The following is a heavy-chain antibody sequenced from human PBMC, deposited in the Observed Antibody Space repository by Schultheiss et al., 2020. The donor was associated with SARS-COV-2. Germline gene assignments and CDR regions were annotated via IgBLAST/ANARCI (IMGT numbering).Heavy chain of an antibody. V-gene: IGHV4-34*01. D-gene: IGHD2-2*02. J-gene: IGHJ6*03. CDR2: IYHSGST. CDR1: GGSFSAYF. CDR3: ARGRYCSSTSCYTGGIAAAGRGYYYMDV. Sequence: SETLSLTCGVYGGSFSAYFWSWIRQPPGKGLEWIGEIYHSGSTNYNPSLKSRVTISVDKSKNQFSLKLSSVTAADTAVYYCARGRYCSSTSCYTGGIAAAGRGYYYMDVWGKGTTVTVSS.